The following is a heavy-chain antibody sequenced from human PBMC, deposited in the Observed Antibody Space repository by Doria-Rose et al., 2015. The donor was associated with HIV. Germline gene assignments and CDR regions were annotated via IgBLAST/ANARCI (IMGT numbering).Heavy chain of an antibody. CDR2: IFYTGST. D-gene: IGHD1-26*01. J-gene: IGHJ4*02. Sequence: QVQLQESGPGLVKPSDTLSLTCSVSGGSISHYYWSWIRQPPGKGLEYIGDIFYTGSTNYSLSLKSRVSISIDTSKNKFSLRLSSVTAADTAVYYCARVLGGTYDYWGQGTLVTVSS. V-gene: IGHV4-59*01. CDR1: GGSISHYY. CDR3: ARVLGGTYDY.